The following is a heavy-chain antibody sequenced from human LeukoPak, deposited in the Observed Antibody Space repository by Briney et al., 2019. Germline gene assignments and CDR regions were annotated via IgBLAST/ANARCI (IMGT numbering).Heavy chain of an antibody. J-gene: IGHJ6*02. D-gene: IGHD3-22*01. CDR3: ARVSTMMVVVPFHGMGV. CDR2: ISSSGSTI. Sequence: PGGSLRLSCAASGFTFSSYDMSWVRQAPGKGLEWVSYISSSGSTIYYADSVKGRFTISRDNSKNSLYLQMNSLRAEDTAVYYCARVSTMMVVVPFHGMGVWGQGTTVT. V-gene: IGHV3-48*03. CDR1: GFTFSSYD.